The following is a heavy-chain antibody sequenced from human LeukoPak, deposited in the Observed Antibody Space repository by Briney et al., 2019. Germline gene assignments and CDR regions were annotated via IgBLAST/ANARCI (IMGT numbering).Heavy chain of an antibody. CDR3: ARGGAVRPDY. CDR1: GFTFNSYA. V-gene: IGHV3-48*01. Sequence: PGGSLRLSCAASGFTFNSYAMNWVRQAPGKGLEWVSYISSSSSNINYADSVKGRFTISRDNAKNSLYLQMNRVGVEETALFYWARGGAVRPDYGGRGTLVTVSS. D-gene: IGHD3-10*01. CDR2: ISSSSSNI. J-gene: IGHJ4*02.